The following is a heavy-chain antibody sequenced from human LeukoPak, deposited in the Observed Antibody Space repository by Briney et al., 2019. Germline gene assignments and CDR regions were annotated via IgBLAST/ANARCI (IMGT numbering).Heavy chain of an antibody. CDR1: GFTFSSYG. J-gene: IGHJ4*02. CDR3: AKGELPDY. V-gene: IGHV3-30*18. CDR2: ISYDGSNK. D-gene: IGHD4-23*01. Sequence: GGSLRLSRAASGFTFSSYGMHWVRQAPGKGLEWVAVISYDGSNKYYADSVKGRFTISRDNSKNTLYLQMNSLRAEDTAVYYCAKGELPDYWGQGTLVTVSS.